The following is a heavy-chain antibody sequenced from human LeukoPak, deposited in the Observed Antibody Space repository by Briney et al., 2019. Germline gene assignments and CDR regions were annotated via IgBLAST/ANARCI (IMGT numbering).Heavy chain of an antibody. D-gene: IGHD6-6*01. J-gene: IGHJ6*03. CDR3: ARASLAARYYYYYMDV. CDR2: IHYSGST. V-gene: IGHV4-59*01. Sequence: SETLSLTCTVSGGSISSYYWSWIRQPPGKGLEWIGYIHYSGSTNYNPSLKSRVTISVDTSKNQFSLKLSSVTAADTAVYYCARASLAARYYYYYMDVWGKGTTVTVSS. CDR1: GGSISSYY.